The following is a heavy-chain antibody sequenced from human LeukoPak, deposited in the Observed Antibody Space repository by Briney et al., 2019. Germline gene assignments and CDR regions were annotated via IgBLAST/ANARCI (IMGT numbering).Heavy chain of an antibody. CDR2: IYYSGGT. J-gene: IGHJ3*02. V-gene: IGHV4-59*01. CDR3: ARDSISGSYLDDAFDI. Sequence: PSETLSLTCTVSGGSISSYYWSWIRQPPGKGLEWIGYIYYSGGTNYNPSLKSRVTISVDTSKNQFSLKLSSVTAADTAVYYCARDSISGSYLDDAFDIWGQGTMVTVSS. CDR1: GGSISSYY. D-gene: IGHD1-26*01.